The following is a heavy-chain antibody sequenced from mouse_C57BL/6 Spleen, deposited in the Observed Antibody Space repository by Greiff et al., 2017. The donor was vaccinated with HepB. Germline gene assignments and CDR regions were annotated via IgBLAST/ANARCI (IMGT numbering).Heavy chain of an antibody. D-gene: IGHD2-10*02. CDR1: GFSLTSYG. J-gene: IGHJ3*01. CDR3: ASRYGNSLFAY. Sequence: VQLQESGPGLVAPSQSLSITCTVSGFSLTSYGVDWVRQSPGKGLEWLGVIWGVGSTNYNSALKSRPSISKDNSKSQVFLKMNSLQTDDTAMYYCASRYGNSLFAYWGQGTLVTVSA. CDR2: IWGVGST. V-gene: IGHV2-6*01.